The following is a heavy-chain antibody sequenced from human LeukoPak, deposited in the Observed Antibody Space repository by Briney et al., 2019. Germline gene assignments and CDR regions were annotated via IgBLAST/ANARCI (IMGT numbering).Heavy chain of an antibody. CDR3: TADSFEGEVVVINPFDY. CDR1: GFTFSHAW. CDR2: IKSKTDGGTT. D-gene: IGHD3-22*01. Sequence: PGGSLRLSCAASGFTFSHAWMSWVRQAPGKGLEWVGRIKSKTDGGTTDYAAPVKGRFTISRDDSKNTLYLQMNSLKTEDTAVYYCTADSFEGEVVVINPFDYWGQGTLVTVSS. J-gene: IGHJ4*02. V-gene: IGHV3-15*01.